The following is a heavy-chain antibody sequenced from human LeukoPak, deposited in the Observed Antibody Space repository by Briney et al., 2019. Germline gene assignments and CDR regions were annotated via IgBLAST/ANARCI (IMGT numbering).Heavy chain of an antibody. D-gene: IGHD5-12*01. Sequence: GSSVKVSCKASGGTFSSYAISWVRQAPGQGLEWMGGIIPIFGTANYAQKLQGRVTMTTDTSTSTAYMELRSLRSDDTAVYYCARGGYDAEFDYWGQGTLVTVSS. V-gene: IGHV1-69*05. CDR2: IIPIFGTA. CDR1: GGTFSSYA. CDR3: ARGGYDAEFDY. J-gene: IGHJ4*02.